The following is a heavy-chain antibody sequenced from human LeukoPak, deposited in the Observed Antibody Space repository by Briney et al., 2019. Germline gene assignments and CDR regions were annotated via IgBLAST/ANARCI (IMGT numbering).Heavy chain of an antibody. V-gene: IGHV4-59*12. CDR3: ARDCSSTSCNDAFDI. Sequence: SETLSLTCTVSGGSIFSYYWSWIRQPPGKGLEYIGYIYYSGSTNYNPSLKSRVTISVDTSKNQFSLKLSSVTAADTALYYCARDCSSTSCNDAFDIWGQGTMVTVSS. CDR1: GGSIFSYY. J-gene: IGHJ3*02. D-gene: IGHD2-2*01. CDR2: IYYSGST.